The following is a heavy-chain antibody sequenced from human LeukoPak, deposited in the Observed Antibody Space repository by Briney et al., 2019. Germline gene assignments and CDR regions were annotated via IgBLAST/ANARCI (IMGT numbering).Heavy chain of an antibody. CDR2: ITSDSSYT. Sequence: GGSLRLSCAASGFTFSSYSMNWVRQAPGKGLEWVSYITSDSSYTNYADSVKGRFTISRDNAKNSLYLQMNSLRAEDTAVYYCARIKSRRFDSFGQGTLVTVSS. CDR3: ARIKSRRFDS. J-gene: IGHJ4*02. V-gene: IGHV3-21*01. CDR1: GFTFSSYS.